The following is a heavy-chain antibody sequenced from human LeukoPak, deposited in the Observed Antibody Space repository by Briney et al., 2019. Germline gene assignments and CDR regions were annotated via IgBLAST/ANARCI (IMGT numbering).Heavy chain of an antibody. D-gene: IGHD3-3*01. Sequence: SETLSLTCAVYGGSFSGYYWSWIRQPPGKGLEWIGEINHNGSTNYNPSLKSRVTISVDTSKNQFSLKLSSVTAADTAVYYCARGTTIFGVVIQTPFDYWGQGTLVTVSS. CDR3: ARGTTIFGVVIQTPFDY. V-gene: IGHV4-34*01. CDR1: GGSFSGYY. CDR2: INHNGST. J-gene: IGHJ4*02.